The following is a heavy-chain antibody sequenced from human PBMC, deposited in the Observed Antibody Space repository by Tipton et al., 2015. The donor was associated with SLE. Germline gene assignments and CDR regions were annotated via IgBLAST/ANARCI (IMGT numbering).Heavy chain of an antibody. Sequence: SLRLSCVDSKFSLRDYYLRWIRQSPGKGLEGVSYISGSGVSVSYADSVKGRFTISRDNAKKSLYLQMNSLRDEDTAVYYCARGRWSFSAWGQGTLVTVSS. J-gene: IGHJ5*02. CDR3: ARGRWSFSA. D-gene: IGHD1-26*01. V-gene: IGHV3-11*04. CDR1: KFSLRDYY. CDR2: ISGSGVSV.